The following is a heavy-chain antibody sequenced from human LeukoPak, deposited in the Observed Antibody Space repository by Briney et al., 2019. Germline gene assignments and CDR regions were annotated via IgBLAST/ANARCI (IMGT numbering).Heavy chain of an antibody. J-gene: IGHJ5*02. CDR2: ISCSGGST. D-gene: IGHD3-22*01. CDR3: AKDPTLDSSGYPYNWFDP. Sequence: GGSLRLSCAASGFTFSSYAMSWVRQAPGKGLEWVSAISCSGGSTYYADSVKGRFTTSRDNSKNTLYLQMNSLRAEDTAVYYCAKDPTLDSSGYPYNWFDPWGQGTLVTVSS. CDR1: GFTFSSYA. V-gene: IGHV3-23*01.